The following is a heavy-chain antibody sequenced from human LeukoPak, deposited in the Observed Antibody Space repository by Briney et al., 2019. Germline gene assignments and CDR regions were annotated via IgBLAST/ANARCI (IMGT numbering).Heavy chain of an antibody. J-gene: IGHJ4*02. D-gene: IGHD3-22*01. V-gene: IGHV3-11*01. CDR3: AGDSSGYYYYFDY. Sequence: GGSLRLSCAASGFTFSDYYMSWIRQAPGKGLEWVSYISSSGSTIYYADSVKGRFTISRDNAKNLLYLQMNSLRAEDTAVYYCAGDSSGYYYYFDYWGQGTLVTVSS. CDR1: GFTFSDYY. CDR2: ISSSGSTI.